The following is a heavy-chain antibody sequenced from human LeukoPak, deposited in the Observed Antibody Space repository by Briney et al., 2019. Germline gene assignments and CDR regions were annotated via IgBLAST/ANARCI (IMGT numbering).Heavy chain of an antibody. CDR3: ARGLTIAAAGTDYFDY. CDR1: GASISGYS. Sequence: SETLSLTCTVSGASISGYSWSWIRQPPGKGLEWIGYISYNGRTNYNTSLQSRVTMSVATSKNQFSLKLSSVTAADTAVYYCARGLTIAAAGTDYFDYWGQGTLVTVSS. V-gene: IGHV4-59*01. D-gene: IGHD6-13*01. J-gene: IGHJ4*02. CDR2: ISYNGRT.